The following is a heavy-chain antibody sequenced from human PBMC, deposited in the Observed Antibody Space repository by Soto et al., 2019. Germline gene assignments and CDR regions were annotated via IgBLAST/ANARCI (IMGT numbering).Heavy chain of an antibody. Sequence: GGSLRLSCAASGFTVSSNYMSWVRQAPGKGLEWVSVIYSGGSTYYADSVKGRFTISRDNSKNTLYLQMNSLRAEDTAVYYCARDRGNLAAAGLFDYWGQGTLVTVSS. CDR1: GFTVSSNY. CDR2: IYSGGST. J-gene: IGHJ4*02. CDR3: ARDRGNLAAAGLFDY. V-gene: IGHV3-66*01. D-gene: IGHD6-13*01.